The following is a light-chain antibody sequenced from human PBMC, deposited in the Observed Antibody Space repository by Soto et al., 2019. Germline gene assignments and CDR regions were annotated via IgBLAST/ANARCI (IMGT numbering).Light chain of an antibody. Sequence: QSVLTQPRSVSGSPGQSVTISCSGTAGDVGAYNYVSWYQQHPGKAPNLIIYDVTKRPSGVPDRFSGSKSGNTASLTISGLQAEDESDYYCCSYAGNYIYVFGSGTKVTAL. J-gene: IGLJ1*01. CDR1: AGDVGAYNY. V-gene: IGLV2-11*01. CDR3: CSYAGNYIYV. CDR2: DVT.